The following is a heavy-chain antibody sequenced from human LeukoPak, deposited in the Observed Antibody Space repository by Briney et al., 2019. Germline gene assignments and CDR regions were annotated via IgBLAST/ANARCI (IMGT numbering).Heavy chain of an antibody. D-gene: IGHD3-22*01. Sequence: SETLSLTCTVSGGSISSYYWSWIRQPPGKGLEWIGYIYYSGSTNYNPSLKSRVTISVDTSKNQFSLKLSSVTAADTAVYYCARLGEIVVISPDYWYFDLWGRGTLVTVSS. CDR1: GGSISSYY. CDR2: IYYSGST. J-gene: IGHJ2*01. CDR3: ARLGEIVVISPDYWYFDL. V-gene: IGHV4-59*08.